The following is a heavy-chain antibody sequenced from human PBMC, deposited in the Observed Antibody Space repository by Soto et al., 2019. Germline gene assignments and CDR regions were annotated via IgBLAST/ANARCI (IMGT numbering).Heavy chain of an antibody. CDR3: ARALTTMPHYFDY. CDR1: GGSVSSGSYY. CDR2: IYYSGST. V-gene: IGHV4-61*01. D-gene: IGHD4-17*01. J-gene: IGHJ4*02. Sequence: QVQLQESGPGLVKPSETLSLTCTVSGGSVSSGSYYWSWIRQPPGKGLEWIGYIYYSGSTNYNPSLKSRVSIPVATSKNQLSRKLSPVTAADTAEYYCARALTTMPHYFDYWGRGTLVTVSS.